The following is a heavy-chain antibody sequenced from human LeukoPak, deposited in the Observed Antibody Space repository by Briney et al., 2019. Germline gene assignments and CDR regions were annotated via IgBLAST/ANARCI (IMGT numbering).Heavy chain of an antibody. J-gene: IGHJ3*02. CDR2: TRNKANSYTT. V-gene: IGHV3-72*01. Sequence: GGSLRLSCAASGFTFSDHYMDWVRQAPGKGLEWVGRTRNKANSYTTEYAASVKGRFTISRDDSKNSLYLQMNSLKTEDTAVYYCARGRVGATGANAFDIWGQGTMVTVSS. CDR3: ARGRVGATGANAFDI. D-gene: IGHD1-26*01. CDR1: GFTFSDHY.